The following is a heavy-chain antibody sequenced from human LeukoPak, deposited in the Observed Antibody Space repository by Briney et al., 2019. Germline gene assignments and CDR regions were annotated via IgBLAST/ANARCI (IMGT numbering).Heavy chain of an antibody. J-gene: IGHJ5*02. D-gene: IGHD6-13*01. Sequence: SETLSLTCTVSGGSISSYYWSWIRQPPGKGLEWIGYIYYSGSTNYNPSLKSRVTISVDTSKNQFSLKLSSVTAADTAVYYCARIRSLIAAIRWFDPWGQGTLVTVSS. CDR3: ARIRSLIAAIRWFDP. CDR1: GGSISSYY. V-gene: IGHV4-59*08. CDR2: IYYSGST.